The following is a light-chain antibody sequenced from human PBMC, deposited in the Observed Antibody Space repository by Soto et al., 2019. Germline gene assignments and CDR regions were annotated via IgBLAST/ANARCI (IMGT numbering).Light chain of an antibody. Sequence: QSVLTQPASVSGSPGQSITISCTGTSSDVGSYKLVSWYRQHPGKAPKLMIYEGSKRPSGVSNRFSGSTSGNMASLTISGLQAEDEADYYCCSYAGSSTYVVFGGGTKLTVL. CDR1: SSDVGSYKL. J-gene: IGLJ2*01. V-gene: IGLV2-23*01. CDR3: CSYAGSSTYVV. CDR2: EGS.